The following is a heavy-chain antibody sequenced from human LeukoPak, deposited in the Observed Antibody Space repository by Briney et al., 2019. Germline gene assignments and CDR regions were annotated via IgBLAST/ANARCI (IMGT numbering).Heavy chain of an antibody. CDR2: ISAYNGNT. Sequence: GSSVKVSCKASGGTFSSYGISWVRQAPGQGLEWMGWISAYNGNTNYAQKLQGRVTMTTDTSTSTAYMELRSLRSDDTAVYYCAREATYYFDYWGQGTLVTVSS. CDR3: AREATYYFDY. J-gene: IGHJ4*02. CDR1: GGTFSSYG. V-gene: IGHV1-18*01.